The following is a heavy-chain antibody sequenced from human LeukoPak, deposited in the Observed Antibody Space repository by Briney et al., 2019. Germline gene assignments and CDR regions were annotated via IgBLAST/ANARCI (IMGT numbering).Heavy chain of an antibody. Sequence: SETLSLTCTVSGGSVTSVTYYWSWIRQPPGKGLEWIGYVXXXGSTNYNPFLKSRVTISVDTSKNKFSLKLTSVTAADTAVYFCASRAKLYSGSGSPGDAFEIWGQGTMVTVSS. J-gene: IGHJ3*02. D-gene: IGHD3-10*01. CDR2: VXXXGST. CDR3: ASRAKLYSGSGSPGDAFEI. CDR1: GGSVTSVTYY. V-gene: IGHV4-61*01.